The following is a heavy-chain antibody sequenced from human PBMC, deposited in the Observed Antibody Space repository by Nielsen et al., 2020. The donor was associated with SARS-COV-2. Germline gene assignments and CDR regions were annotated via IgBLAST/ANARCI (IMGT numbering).Heavy chain of an antibody. D-gene: IGHD1-14*01. CDR2: INAGNGNT. J-gene: IGHJ3*02. CDR1: GYTFTSYA. CDR3: ARAEENDAFDI. V-gene: IGHV1-3*01. Sequence: ASVKVSCKASGYTFTSYAMHWVRQAPGQRLEWMGWINAGNGNTKYSQKFQGRVTITRDTSASTAYMELRSLRSDDTAVYYCARAEENDAFDIWGQGTMVTVSS.